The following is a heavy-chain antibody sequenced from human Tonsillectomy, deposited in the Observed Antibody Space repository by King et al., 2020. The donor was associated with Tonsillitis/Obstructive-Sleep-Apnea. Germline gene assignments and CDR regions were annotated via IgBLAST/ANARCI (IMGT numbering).Heavy chain of an antibody. Sequence: VQLVESGGGVVQPGRSLRLSCAASGFTFSSYGMHWVRQAPGKGLGWVAVIWDDGSNKYYADSVKGRFTISRDNSKNTLYLQMNSLRAEDTAVYYCARDCGGDYPCYFDYWGQGTLVTVSS. CDR3: ARDCGGDYPCYFDY. D-gene: IGHD2-21*02. CDR1: GFTFSSYG. CDR2: IWDDGSNK. J-gene: IGHJ4*02. V-gene: IGHV3-33*01.